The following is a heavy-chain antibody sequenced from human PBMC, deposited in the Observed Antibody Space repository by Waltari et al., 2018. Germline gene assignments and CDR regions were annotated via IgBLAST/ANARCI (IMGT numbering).Heavy chain of an antibody. CDR3: ARFQGDYYYYYGMDV. J-gene: IGHJ6*02. V-gene: IGHV3-30*02. Sequence: QVQLVESGGGVVQPGGSLRLSCAASGFTFSSYGMHLVRQDPGKGLEWVAFIRYDGSNKYYADSVKGRFTISRDNSKNTLYLQMNSLRAEDTAVYYCARFQGDYYYYYGMDVWGQGTTVTVSS. CDR2: IRYDGSNK. CDR1: GFTFSSYG. D-gene: IGHD1-26*01.